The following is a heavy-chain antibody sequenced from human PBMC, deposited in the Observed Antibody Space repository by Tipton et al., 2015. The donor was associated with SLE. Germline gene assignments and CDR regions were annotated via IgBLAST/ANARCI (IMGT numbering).Heavy chain of an antibody. Sequence: TLSLTCTVSGGAISSGDYYWSWIRQPPGKGLEWIGEIKHSGSTNCNPSLKSRVTISVDTSKNQFSLKLSSVTAADTAVYYCARAGDGVPFDYWGQGTLVTASS. D-gene: IGHD2-21*02. CDR2: IKHSGST. CDR3: ARAGDGVPFDY. CDR1: GGAISSGDYY. V-gene: IGHV4-39*07. J-gene: IGHJ4*02.